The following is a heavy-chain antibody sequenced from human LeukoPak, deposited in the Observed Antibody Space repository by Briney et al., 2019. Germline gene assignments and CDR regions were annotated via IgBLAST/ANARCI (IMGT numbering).Heavy chain of an antibody. D-gene: IGHD3-22*01. V-gene: IGHV1-69*13. Sequence: ASVKVSCKASGGTFSTFPISWVRQAPGQGLEWIGGIIPIFGPNYAQKFQGRATISADLATATAYMELSSLTSEDTSVYYCATGKDRSGYYYSLDYWGQGTLVTVSS. J-gene: IGHJ4*02. CDR1: GGTFSTFP. CDR3: ATGKDRSGYYYSLDY. CDR2: IIPIFGP.